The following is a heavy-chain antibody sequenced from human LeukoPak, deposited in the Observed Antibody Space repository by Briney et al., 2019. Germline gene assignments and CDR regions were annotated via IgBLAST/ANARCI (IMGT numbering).Heavy chain of an antibody. CDR1: GGSISSSSYY. J-gene: IGHJ4*02. D-gene: IGHD5-12*01. Sequence: SETLSLTCTVSGGSISSSSYYWGWIRQPPGKGLEWIGSIYYSGSTYYNPSLKSRVTISVDTSKNQFSLKLSSVTAADTAVYYCARLSGYDLIDYWGQGTLVTVSS. CDR2: IYYSGST. V-gene: IGHV4-39*07. CDR3: ARLSGYDLIDY.